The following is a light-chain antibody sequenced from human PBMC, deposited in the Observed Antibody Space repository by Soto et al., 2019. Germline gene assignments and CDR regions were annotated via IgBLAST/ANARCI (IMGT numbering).Light chain of an antibody. V-gene: IGKV1-8*01. CDR2: AAS. CDR1: QGISSY. CDR3: QQYYSYPGT. Sequence: IQLTQSPSTLSASVGDRVTITCRASQGISSYLAWYQQKPGKAPKLLIYAASTLQSGVPSRFSGSGSGTDFTLTISCLQSEDFATYYCQQYYSYPGTFGQGTKVDIK. J-gene: IGKJ1*01.